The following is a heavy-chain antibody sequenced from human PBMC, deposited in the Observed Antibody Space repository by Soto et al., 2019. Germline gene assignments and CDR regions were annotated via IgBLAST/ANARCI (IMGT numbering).Heavy chain of an antibody. V-gene: IGHV4-61*01. D-gene: IGHD4-17*01. Sequence: SETLSLTCSVSGASVSDKTFYWSWLRQSPGKGLEWIGYIYYSGTTSYNPSLKGRFTISVDTSKNQFSLRLNSVTAADTALYYCARTTAVPNTLRSRYYFDYWGQGMLVTVSS. CDR1: GASVSDKTFY. CDR3: ARTTAVPNTLRSRYYFDY. J-gene: IGHJ4*02. CDR2: IYYSGTT.